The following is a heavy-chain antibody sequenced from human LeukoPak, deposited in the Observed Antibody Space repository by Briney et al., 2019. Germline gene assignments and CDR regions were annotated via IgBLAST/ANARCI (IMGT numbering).Heavy chain of an antibody. CDR2: IRYDGSNK. CDR3: AKVSEFYGSGSFSAAEYFQH. V-gene: IGHV3-30*02. J-gene: IGHJ1*01. Sequence: GGSLRLSCVASGFTFSSYGMHWVRQAPGKGLEWVAFIRYDGSNKYYADSVKGRFTISRDNSKNTLYLQMNSLRAEDTAVYYCAKVSEFYGSGSFSAAEYFQHWGQGTLVTVSS. D-gene: IGHD3-10*01. CDR1: GFTFSSYG.